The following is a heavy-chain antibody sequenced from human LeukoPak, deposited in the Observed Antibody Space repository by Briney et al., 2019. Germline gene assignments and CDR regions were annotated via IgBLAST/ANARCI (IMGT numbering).Heavy chain of an antibody. CDR3: ATHAYGDYWYFHL. D-gene: IGHD4-17*01. CDR1: GAFISGSNFY. V-gene: IGHV4-39*07. J-gene: IGHJ2*01. CDR2: ILYGGST. Sequence: PSETLSLTCTVSGAFISGSNFYCAWIRQSPGKGPEWIGNILYGGSTLYNPSLKSRVTISVDTSKNQFSLTLSSVTAADTAVYYCATHAYGDYWYFHLWGRGTLVAVSS.